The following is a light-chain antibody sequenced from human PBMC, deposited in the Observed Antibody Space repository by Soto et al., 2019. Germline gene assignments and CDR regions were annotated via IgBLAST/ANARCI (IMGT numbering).Light chain of an antibody. Sequence: EVVLTQSPVTLALSPGDGATLSCRTSHSVDMYLAWYQQKPGQAPRLLIYDASNRATGSPARFTGSGCGTEFTPTISILEPEDFAVYYCQQRNYWPPLTFGGGTKVELK. CDR3: QQRNYWPPLT. CDR2: DAS. V-gene: IGKV3-11*01. J-gene: IGKJ4*01. CDR1: HSVDMY.